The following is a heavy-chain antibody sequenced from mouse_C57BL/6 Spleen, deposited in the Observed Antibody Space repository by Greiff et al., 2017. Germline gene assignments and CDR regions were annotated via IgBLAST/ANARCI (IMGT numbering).Heavy chain of an antibody. V-gene: IGHV1-69*01. D-gene: IGHD3-2*02. CDR2: IDPSDSYT. J-gene: IGHJ4*01. CDR1: GYTFTSYW. CDR3: ARFPQSSGFGAMDY. Sequence: QVQLQQPGAELVMPGASVKLSCKASGYTFTSYWMHWVKQRPGQGLEWIGEIDPSDSYTKYTQKFKGKSTLTVDKSSSTAYMQLSSLTSEDSAVYYCARFPQSSGFGAMDYWGQGTSVTVSS.